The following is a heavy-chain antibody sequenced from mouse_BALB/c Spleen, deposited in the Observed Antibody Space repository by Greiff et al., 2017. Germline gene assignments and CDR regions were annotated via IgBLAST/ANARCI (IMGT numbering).Heavy chain of an antibody. D-gene: IGHD2-1*01. CDR1: GFTFSSYA. V-gene: IGHV5-9-4*01. J-gene: IGHJ3*01. Sequence: EVMLVESGGGLVKPGGSLKLSCAASGFTFSSYAMSWVRQSPEKRLEWVAEISSGGSYTYYPDTVTGRFTISRDNAKNTLYLEMSSLRSEDTAMYYCARDGGNYPAWFAYWGQGTLVTVSA. CDR3: ARDGGNYPAWFAY. CDR2: ISSGGSYT.